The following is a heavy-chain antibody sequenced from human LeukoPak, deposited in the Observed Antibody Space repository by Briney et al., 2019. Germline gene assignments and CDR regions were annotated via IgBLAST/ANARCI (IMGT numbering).Heavy chain of an antibody. CDR3: AKGSDGYNPTAYDY. D-gene: IGHD5-24*01. Sequence: QAGTSLRLSCAASGFTFSSYAMNWVRQAPGKGLEWVAVVSHDGSKKYYADSVKGRFSISRDNSKNTLYLQMNSLRVEDTAVYYCAKGSDGYNPTAYDYWGQGTLVTVSS. V-gene: IGHV3-30*18. CDR2: VSHDGSKK. CDR1: GFTFSSYA. J-gene: IGHJ4*02.